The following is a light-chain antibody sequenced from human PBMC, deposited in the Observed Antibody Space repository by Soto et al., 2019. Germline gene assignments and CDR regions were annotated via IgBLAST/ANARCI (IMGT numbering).Light chain of an antibody. CDR3: AAWDDSLNAVV. CDR2: SNN. CDR1: SPNIESNT. V-gene: IGLV1-44*01. Sequence: QSVLTQPPSASGTPGQRVTISCSGSSPNIESNTVNWYQQLPGTAPKLLIYSNNQRPSGVPDRFSGSKSGTSASLAISGLQSEDEADYYCAAWDDSLNAVVFGGGTQLTVL. J-gene: IGLJ2*01.